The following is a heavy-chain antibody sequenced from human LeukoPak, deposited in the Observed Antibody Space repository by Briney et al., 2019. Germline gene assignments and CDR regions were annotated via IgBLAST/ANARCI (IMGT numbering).Heavy chain of an antibody. J-gene: IGHJ4*02. CDR1: GYTFTGYY. V-gene: IGHV1-2*02. Sequence: ASVKVSCKASGYTFTGYYMHWVRQAPGQGLEWMGWINPNSGGTNYAQKFQGRVTMTRDTSISTAYMELSRLRSDDTAVYYCARDLRPSHSVNYDSSGYYFWGQGTLVTVSS. D-gene: IGHD3-22*01. CDR2: INPNSGGT. CDR3: ARDLRPSHSVNYDSSGYYF.